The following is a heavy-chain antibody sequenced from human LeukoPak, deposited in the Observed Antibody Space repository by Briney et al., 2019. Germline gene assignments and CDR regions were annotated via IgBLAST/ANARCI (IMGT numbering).Heavy chain of an antibody. Sequence: GGSLRLSCAASGFTFSSYAMSWVRQAPGKGLEWVSSFSGGRGNTYYADSVKGRFTISRDNSQNTLYLQMSSLRAEDTAVYYCAKLPYSTYYYFDHWGQGTLVTVSS. V-gene: IGHV3-23*01. D-gene: IGHD3-10*01. CDR2: FSGGRGNT. J-gene: IGHJ4*02. CDR3: AKLPYSTYYYFDH. CDR1: GFTFSSYA.